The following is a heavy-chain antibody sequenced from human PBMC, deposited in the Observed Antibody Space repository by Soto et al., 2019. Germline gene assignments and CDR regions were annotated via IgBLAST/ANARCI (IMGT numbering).Heavy chain of an antibody. J-gene: IGHJ6*02. CDR1: GYTFTSYD. V-gene: IGHV1-8*01. D-gene: IGHD1-1*01. CDR3: ARERTGTTSMDV. Sequence: QVQLVQSGAEVKEPGASVKVSCKASGYTFTSYDINWVRQATGLGLEWMGWMHPNSGNTGYAQKFQGRVTMTRNTSISTAYMELSSLRSEDTAVYYCARERTGTTSMDVWGQGTTVTVSS. CDR2: MHPNSGNT.